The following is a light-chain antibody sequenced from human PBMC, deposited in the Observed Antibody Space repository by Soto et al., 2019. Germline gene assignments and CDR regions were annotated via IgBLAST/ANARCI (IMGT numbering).Light chain of an antibody. CDR3: NSYTSSSTYV. CDR2: EVS. V-gene: IGLV2-18*02. CDR1: SSDVGSYNR. Sequence: QSVLTQPPSVSGSPGQSVTISCTGTSSDVGSYNRVSWYQQPPGTAPTLMIYEVSNRPSGVPDRFSGSKSGNTASLTISGLQGEDEADYYCNSYTSSSTYVFGTGTKVTVL. J-gene: IGLJ1*01.